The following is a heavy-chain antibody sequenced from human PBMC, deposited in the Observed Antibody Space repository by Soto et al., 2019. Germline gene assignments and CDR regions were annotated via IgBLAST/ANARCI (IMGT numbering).Heavy chain of an antibody. CDR3: ARDYDSSGDY. CDR1: GGSISSGGYS. V-gene: IGHV4-30-2*03. D-gene: IGHD3-22*01. J-gene: IGHJ4*02. CDR2: IYYSGST. Sequence: PSETLSLTCAVSGGSISSGGYSWGWIRQPPGKGLEWIGYIYYSGSTYYNPSLKSRVTISVDTSKNQFSLKLSSVTAADTAVYYCARDYDSSGDYWGQGTLVTVSS.